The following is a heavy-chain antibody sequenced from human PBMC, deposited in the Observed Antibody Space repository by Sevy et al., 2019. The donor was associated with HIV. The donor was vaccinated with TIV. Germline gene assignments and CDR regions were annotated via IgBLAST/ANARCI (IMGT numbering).Heavy chain of an antibody. D-gene: IGHD2-2*01. V-gene: IGHV1-69*13. CDR3: ARTHTLVVVPAASGYYYYGMDV. CDR1: GGTFSSYA. CDR2: IIPIFGTA. J-gene: IGHJ6*02. Sequence: ASVKVSCKASGGTFSSYAISWVRQAPGQGLEWMGGIIPIFGTANYAQKFQGRVTITADESTSTAYMELSSLRSEDTAVYYCARTHTLVVVPAASGYYYYGMDVWGQGTTVTVSS.